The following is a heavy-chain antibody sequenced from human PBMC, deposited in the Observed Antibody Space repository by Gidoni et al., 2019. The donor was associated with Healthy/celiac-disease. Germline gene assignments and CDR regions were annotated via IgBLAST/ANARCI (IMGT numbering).Heavy chain of an antibody. D-gene: IGHD3-10*01. CDR2: FDPEDGET. Sequence: QVQLVPSGAAVKKPGASVTVSCKVSGYTLTELSMHWVRQPPGKGLEWMGGFDPEDGETIYAQKFQGRVTMTEDTSTDTAYMELSSLRSEDTAVYYCATRRGGVKGADYYYGMDVWGQGTTVTVSS. J-gene: IGHJ6*02. CDR3: ATRRGGVKGADYYYGMDV. V-gene: IGHV1-24*01. CDR1: GYTLTELS.